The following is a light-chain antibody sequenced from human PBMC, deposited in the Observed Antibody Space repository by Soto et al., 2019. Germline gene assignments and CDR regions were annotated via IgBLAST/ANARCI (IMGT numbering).Light chain of an antibody. CDR3: QQSYSIPDT. CDR1: QTISNY. J-gene: IGKJ2*01. V-gene: IGKV1-39*01. Sequence: DIQMTQSPSSLSASVGDRVTITCRASQTISNYLNRYQQKSGKAPKVLIYGASRLQSGVPSRYSGSGVGTDFTLTISSLQPEDFATYYCQQSYSIPDTFGQGTKVDIK. CDR2: GAS.